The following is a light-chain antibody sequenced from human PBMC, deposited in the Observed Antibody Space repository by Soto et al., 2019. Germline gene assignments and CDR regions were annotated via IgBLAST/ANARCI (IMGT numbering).Light chain of an antibody. CDR1: SSNIGAGFD. J-gene: IGLJ2*01. V-gene: IGLV1-40*01. CDR3: QSYYTSLLAYV. CDR2: AND. Sequence: QSVLTQPPSVSGAPGQRLTISCAGTSSNIGAGFDVHGDQQLPGTAPKLLIYANDDRPSGVPDRFSGSTSGTSASLAMTGLRAEDAADYYCQSYYTSLLAYVFGGGTKRAVL.